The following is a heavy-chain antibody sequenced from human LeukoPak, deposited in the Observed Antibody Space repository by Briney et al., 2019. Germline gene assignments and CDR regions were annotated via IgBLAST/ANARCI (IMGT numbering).Heavy chain of an antibody. J-gene: IGHJ4*02. CDR3: ARWGGYFSD. V-gene: IGHV1-2*02. D-gene: IGHD3-3*01. CDR1: GYTFSGYY. Sequence: VASVKVSCKASGYTFSGYYIHWVRQAPGQGLEWMGWINPTSRNTNSAPRFQGRISLTCDTSISTAYMELTNLTSDDTAIYYCARWGGYFSDWGQGTLVSVSS. CDR2: INPTSRNT.